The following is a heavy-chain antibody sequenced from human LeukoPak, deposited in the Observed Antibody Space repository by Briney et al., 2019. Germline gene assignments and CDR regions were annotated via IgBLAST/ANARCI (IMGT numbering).Heavy chain of an antibody. CDR3: ASPGSHYDFWSGYYN. D-gene: IGHD3-3*01. J-gene: IGHJ4*02. CDR2: INHSGST. Sequence: SETLSLTCAVYGGSFSGYYWSWIRQPPGKGLEWIGEINHSGSTNYNPSLKSRVTISVDTSKNQFSLKLSSVTAADTAVYYCASPGSHYDFWSGYYNWGQGTLVTVSS. CDR1: GGSFSGYY. V-gene: IGHV4-34*01.